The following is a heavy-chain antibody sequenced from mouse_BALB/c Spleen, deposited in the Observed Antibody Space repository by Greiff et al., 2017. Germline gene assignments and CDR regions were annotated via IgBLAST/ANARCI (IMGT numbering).Heavy chain of an antibody. Sequence: EVKLVESGGGLVKPGGSLKLSCAASGFTFSSYAMSWVRQTPEKRLEWVASISSGGSTYYPDSVKGRFTISRDNARNILYLQMSSLRSEDTAMYYCARGLNWDYFDYWGQGTTLTVSS. CDR3: ARGLNWDYFDY. V-gene: IGHV5-6-5*01. D-gene: IGHD4-1*01. CDR1: GFTFSSYA. CDR2: ISSGGST. J-gene: IGHJ2*01.